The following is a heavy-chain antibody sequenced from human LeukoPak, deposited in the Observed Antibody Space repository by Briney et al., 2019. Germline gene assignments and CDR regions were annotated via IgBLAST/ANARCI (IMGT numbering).Heavy chain of an antibody. J-gene: IGHJ1*01. CDR1: GYSFTSYW. V-gene: IGHV5-51*01. CDR2: IFCGDSDT. CDR3: ARRDYGDYEYFYH. D-gene: IGHD4-17*01. Sequence: GESLKISCKGSGYSFTSYWIGWVRQMPGKGLEWMGIIFCGDSDTRYSPSFQGQVTISVDKSISTAYLQWRSLKASDSAMYYCARRDYGDYEYFYHWGQGTLVTVSS.